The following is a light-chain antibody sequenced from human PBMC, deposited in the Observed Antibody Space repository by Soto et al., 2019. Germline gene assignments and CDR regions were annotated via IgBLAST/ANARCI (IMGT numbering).Light chain of an antibody. J-gene: IGKJ5*01. Sequence: AARVTITCRASQGISSYLAWYQQKPGKAPKLLIYAASTLQSGVPSRFSGSGSGTDFTLTISGLQSEDFATYYCQQYYSYPITFGQGTRLEF. CDR3: QQYYSYPIT. CDR1: QGISSY. CDR2: AAS. V-gene: IGKV1-8*01.